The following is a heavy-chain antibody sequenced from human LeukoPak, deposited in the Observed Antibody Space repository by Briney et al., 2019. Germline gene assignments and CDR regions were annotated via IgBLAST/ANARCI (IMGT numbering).Heavy chain of an antibody. CDR1: GYIFAHNG. Sequence: ASVKVSCKTSGYIFAHNGISWVRQAPGQGPEWMGWFSAYNGDTNYAQKFQGRVTITRDTSASTAYMELSSLRSEDTAVYYCARALYTIFGVVTPNNWFDPWGQGTLVTVSS. CDR3: ARALYTIFGVVTPNNWFDP. CDR2: FSAYNGDT. D-gene: IGHD3-3*01. V-gene: IGHV1-18*01. J-gene: IGHJ5*02.